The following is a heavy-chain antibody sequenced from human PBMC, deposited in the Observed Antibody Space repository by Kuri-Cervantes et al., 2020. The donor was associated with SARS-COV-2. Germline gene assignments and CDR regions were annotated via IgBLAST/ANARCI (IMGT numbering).Heavy chain of an antibody. CDR1: GGSIRSGYY. D-gene: IGHD3-9*01. CDR2: IYHSGST. Sequence: SETLSLTCSVSGGSIRSGYYWGWIRQPPGKGLEWIGSIYHSGSTYYNPSLKSRVTISVDTSQKLFSLNLSSVTAADTAVYYCARQSFDIMTGFYPGFDDWGRGTLVTVSS. CDR3: ARQSFDIMTGFYPGFDD. J-gene: IGHJ4*02. V-gene: IGHV4-38-2*01.